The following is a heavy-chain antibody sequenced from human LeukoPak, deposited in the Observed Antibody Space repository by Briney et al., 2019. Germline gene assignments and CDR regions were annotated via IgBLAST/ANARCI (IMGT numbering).Heavy chain of an antibody. J-gene: IGHJ4*02. CDR3: AKSGSGGPH. V-gene: IGHV3-23*01. Sequence: TGGSLRLSCATSGFTFSSYAMSWVRQASGKGLEWVSAISGSGGSTYYADSVKGRFTISRDNSKNTLYLQMNSLRAEDTAVYYCAKSGSGGPHWGQGTLVTVSS. CDR2: ISGSGGST. D-gene: IGHD2-15*01. CDR1: GFTFSSYA.